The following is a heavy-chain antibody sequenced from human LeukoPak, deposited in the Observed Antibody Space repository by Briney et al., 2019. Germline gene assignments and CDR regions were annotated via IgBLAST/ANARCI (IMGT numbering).Heavy chain of an antibody. CDR1: GFTFSTNP. V-gene: IGHV3-23*01. Sequence: GGSLRLSCAASGFTFSTNPMSWVRQAPGKGLEWVSGISGSGGSTYYADSVEGRFTISRDISKNTLYLQMNSLRAEDTAVYYCAKDEGSGWYYFDYWGQGSLVTVSS. CDR2: ISGSGGST. CDR3: AKDEGSGWYYFDY. D-gene: IGHD6-19*01. J-gene: IGHJ4*02.